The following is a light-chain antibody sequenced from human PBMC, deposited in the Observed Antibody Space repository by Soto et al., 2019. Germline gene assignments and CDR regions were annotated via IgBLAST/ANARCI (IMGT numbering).Light chain of an antibody. CDR3: QQSDHNPMYT. V-gene: IGKV1-39*01. J-gene: IGKJ2*01. CDR1: QSIGSS. CDR2: AAS. Sequence: DIQMTQSPSSLSASVGDIVTITCRASQSIGSSLNWYHQNPGKAPNLLIYAASTLQTGVPSRFSGSGSGTDFTLTISSQQPEDCAIYYCQQSDHNPMYTFGQGTDLETK.